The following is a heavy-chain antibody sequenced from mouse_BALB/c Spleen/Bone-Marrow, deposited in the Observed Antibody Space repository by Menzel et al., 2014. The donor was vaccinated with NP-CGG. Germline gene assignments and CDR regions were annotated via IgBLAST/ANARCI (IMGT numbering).Heavy chain of an antibody. D-gene: IGHD2-14*01. CDR2: ISYSGST. V-gene: IGHV3-2*02. J-gene: IGHJ1*01. CDR3: ARGGYYRYDGYWYFDV. CDR1: GYSITSDYA. Sequence: DVKLQESGPGLVKPSQSLSLTCTVTGYSITSDYAWNWIRQFPGNKLEWMGYISYSGSTTYNPSLKSRISITRDTSKNQFFLQLNSVTTEDTATYYCARGGYYRYDGYWYFDVWGAGTTVTVSS.